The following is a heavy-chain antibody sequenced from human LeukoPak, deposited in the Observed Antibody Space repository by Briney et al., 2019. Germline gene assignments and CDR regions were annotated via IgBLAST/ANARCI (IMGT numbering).Heavy chain of an antibody. D-gene: IGHD1-14*01. CDR2: INHSGST. CDR1: GGSFSGYY. CDR3: ASGHRGAGMTKTTPFDY. Sequence: PSETLSLTCAVYGGSFSGYYWSWIRQPPGKGLEWIGEINHSGSTNYNPSLKSRVTISVDTSKNQFSLKLSSVTAADTAVYYCASGHRGAGMTKTTPFDYWGQGTLVTVSS. V-gene: IGHV4-34*01. J-gene: IGHJ4*02.